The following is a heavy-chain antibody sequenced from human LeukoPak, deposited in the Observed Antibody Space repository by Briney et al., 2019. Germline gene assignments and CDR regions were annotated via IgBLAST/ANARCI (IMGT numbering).Heavy chain of an antibody. J-gene: IGHJ6*02. CDR2: INHSGST. Sequence: GSLRLSCAASGFIFSTYAMSWIRQPPGKGLEWIGEINHSGSTNYNPSLKSRVTISVDTSKNQFSLKLSSVTAADTAVYYCAREGITIFGVVIRGMDVWGQGTTVTVSS. CDR3: AREGITIFGVVIRGMDV. D-gene: IGHD3-3*01. CDR1: GFIFSTYA. V-gene: IGHV4-34*01.